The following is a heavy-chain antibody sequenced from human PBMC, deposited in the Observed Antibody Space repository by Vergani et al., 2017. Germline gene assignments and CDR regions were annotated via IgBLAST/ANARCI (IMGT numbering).Heavy chain of an antibody. D-gene: IGHD3-3*01. J-gene: IGHJ6*03. CDR2: INAGNGNT. CDR1: GYTFTSYA. Sequence: QVQLVQSGAEVKKPGASVKVSCKASGYTFTSYAMHWVRQAPGHRLEWMGWINAGNGNTKYSQKFQGRVTITRDTSASTAYMELTSQRSEDTAVYYCARGAYYDFWSGYYTYYYYYMDVWGKGTTVTVSS. CDR3: ARGAYYDFWSGYYTYYYYYMDV. V-gene: IGHV1-3*01.